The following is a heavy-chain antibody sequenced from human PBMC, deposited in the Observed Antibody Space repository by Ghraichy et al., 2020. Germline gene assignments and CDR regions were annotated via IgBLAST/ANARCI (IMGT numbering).Heavy chain of an antibody. J-gene: IGHJ5*02. CDR2: ISAYNGNT. CDR3: ARVVVVAARENWFDP. CDR1: GYTFTSYG. D-gene: IGHD2-15*01. V-gene: IGHV1-18*01. Sequence: ASVKVSCKASGYTFTSYGISWVRQAPGQGLEWMGWISAYNGNTNYAQKLQGRVTMTTDTSTSTAYMELRSLRSDDTAVYYCARVVVVAARENWFDPWGQGTLVTVSS.